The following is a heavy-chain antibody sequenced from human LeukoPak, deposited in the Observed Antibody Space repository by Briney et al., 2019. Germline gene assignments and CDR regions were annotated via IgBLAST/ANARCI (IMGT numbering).Heavy chain of an antibody. Sequence: PGGSLRLSCAASGFTFSRYGMHWVRQAPGEGLEWVTAISYDGSNKYYADSVKGRFTISRDNSKNTLYVQMNSLRAEDTAVYYCATGPGYDYVWATGFDYWGQGTLVTVSS. V-gene: IGHV3-30*04. CDR1: GFTFSRYG. J-gene: IGHJ4*02. CDR3: ATGPGYDYVWATGFDY. D-gene: IGHD3-16*01. CDR2: ISYDGSNK.